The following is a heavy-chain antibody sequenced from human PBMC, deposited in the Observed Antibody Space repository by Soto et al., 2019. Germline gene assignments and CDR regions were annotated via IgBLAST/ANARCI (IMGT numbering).Heavy chain of an antibody. J-gene: IGHJ6*03. Sequence: EVHLVESGGGLVQPGRSLRLSCAASGFSFDDFAMHWVRQAPGKGLEWVPTISWNSGSIGYADSVKGRFNISRDNTKHSLYLQMNSMRADDTALYYCAKGVELDDMDVWGKGTTVTVSS. D-gene: IGHD1-7*01. V-gene: IGHV3-9*01. CDR1: GFSFDDFA. CDR2: ISWNSGSI. CDR3: AKGVELDDMDV.